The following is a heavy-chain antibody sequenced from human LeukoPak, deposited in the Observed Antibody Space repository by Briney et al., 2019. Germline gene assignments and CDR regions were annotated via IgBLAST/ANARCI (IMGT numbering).Heavy chain of an antibody. V-gene: IGHV4-59*01. CDR3: ASSKGYYDFWSGPLYFDY. Sequence: SETLSPTCTVSGGSISSYYWSWIRQPPGKGLEWIGYIYYSGSTNYNPSLKSRVTISVDTSKNQFSLKLSSMTAADTAVYYCASSKGYYDFWSGPLYFDYWGQGTLVTVSS. CDR1: GGSISSYY. CDR2: IYYSGST. D-gene: IGHD3-3*01. J-gene: IGHJ4*02.